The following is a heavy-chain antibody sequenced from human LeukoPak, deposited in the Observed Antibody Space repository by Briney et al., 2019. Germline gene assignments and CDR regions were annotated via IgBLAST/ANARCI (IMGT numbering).Heavy chain of an antibody. D-gene: IGHD1-26*01. Sequence: TGGSLRLSCAASRFTFSSYAMNWVRQAPGKGLEWVSAISGSGGSTYYADSVKGRFTISRDNSKNTLYLQMNSLRAEDTAVYYCAKVSSGSYATYSFDYWGQGTLVTVSS. V-gene: IGHV3-23*01. CDR3: AKVSSGSYATYSFDY. J-gene: IGHJ4*02. CDR2: ISGSGGST. CDR1: RFTFSSYA.